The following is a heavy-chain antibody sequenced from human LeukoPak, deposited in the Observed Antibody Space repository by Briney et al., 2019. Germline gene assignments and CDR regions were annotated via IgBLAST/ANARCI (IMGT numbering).Heavy chain of an antibody. CDR2: IYHSGST. D-gene: IGHD6-13*01. Sequence: SETLSLTCAVSGGSISSSNWWRWVRQPPGKGLEWIGKIYHSGSTNYNPSLKSRVTISVDKSKNQFSLKLSSVTAADTAVYYCARDPRIAAAGNYYYGMDVWGQGTTVTVSS. V-gene: IGHV4-4*02. CDR1: GGSISSSNW. J-gene: IGHJ6*02. CDR3: ARDPRIAAAGNYYYGMDV.